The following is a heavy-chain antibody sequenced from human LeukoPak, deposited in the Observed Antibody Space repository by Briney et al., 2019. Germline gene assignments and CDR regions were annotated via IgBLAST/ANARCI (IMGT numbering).Heavy chain of an antibody. D-gene: IGHD3/OR15-3a*01. V-gene: IGHV3-30*04. J-gene: IGHJ6*03. CDR1: GFTFSSYA. Sequence: GGSLRLSCAASGFTFSSYAMHWVRQAPGKGLEWVAVISYDGSNKYYADSVKGRFTISRDNSKNTLYLQMNSLRAEDTAVYYCARDGLYYMDVWGKGTTVTVSS. CDR3: ARDGLYYMDV. CDR2: ISYDGSNK.